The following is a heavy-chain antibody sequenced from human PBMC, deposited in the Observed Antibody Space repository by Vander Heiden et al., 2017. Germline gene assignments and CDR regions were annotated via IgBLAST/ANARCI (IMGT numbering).Heavy chain of an antibody. Sequence: VQPGRSLRLSCAASGFTFSSYGLHWVRQAPGKGLGWVAVIWYDGSNKYYADSVKGRFTISRDNSKNTLYLQMNSLRAEDTAVYYCARDEQPYYYYYYGMDVWGQGTTVTVSS. CDR1: GFTFSSYG. V-gene: IGHV3-33*01. J-gene: IGHJ6*02. CDR3: ARDEQPYYYYYYGMDV. D-gene: IGHD6-13*01. CDR2: IWYDGSNK.